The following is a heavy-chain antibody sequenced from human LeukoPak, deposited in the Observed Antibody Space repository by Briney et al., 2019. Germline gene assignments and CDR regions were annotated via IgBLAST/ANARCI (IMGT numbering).Heavy chain of an antibody. Sequence: PSETLSLTCAVYGGSFSGYYRSWIRQPPGKGLEWIGEINHSGSTNYNPSLKSRVTISVDTSKNQFSLKLSSVTAADTAVYYCARGFTTMVRGVTWGQGTLVTVSS. J-gene: IGHJ5*02. V-gene: IGHV4-34*01. CDR1: GGSFSGYY. CDR2: INHSGST. D-gene: IGHD3-10*01. CDR3: ARGFTTMVRGVT.